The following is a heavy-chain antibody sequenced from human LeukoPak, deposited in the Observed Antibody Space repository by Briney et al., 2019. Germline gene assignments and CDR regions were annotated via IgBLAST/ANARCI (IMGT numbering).Heavy chain of an antibody. V-gene: IGHV3-30*03. J-gene: IGHJ4*02. Sequence: PGRSLRLSCAASGFTFSIYGMHWVRQAPGKGLEWVAVISSDGNNKYYADSVKGRFTISRDNSKNTLYLQMNSLRTEDTAVYYCARLYASGSYIDYWGQGTLVTVSS. CDR3: ARLYASGSYIDY. CDR1: GFTFSIYG. D-gene: IGHD3-10*01. CDR2: ISSDGNNK.